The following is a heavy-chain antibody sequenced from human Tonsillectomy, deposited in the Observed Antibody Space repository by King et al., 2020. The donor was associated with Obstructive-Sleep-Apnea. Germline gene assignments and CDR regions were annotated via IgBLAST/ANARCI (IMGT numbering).Heavy chain of an antibody. CDR3: SHSRFSSSLWGMDV. CDR2: IYWYDDK. CDR1: GFSLSSSGVG. Sequence: TLKESGPTLVKPTQTLTLTCTFSGFSLSSSGVGVGWIRQPPGKALEWLALIYWYDDKRYSPSLKSRVTITKDTSKNQVVLTMTNMDPVDTATYYCSHSRFSSSLWGMDVWGQGTTVTVSS. D-gene: IGHD6-13*01. J-gene: IGHJ6*02. V-gene: IGHV2-5*01.